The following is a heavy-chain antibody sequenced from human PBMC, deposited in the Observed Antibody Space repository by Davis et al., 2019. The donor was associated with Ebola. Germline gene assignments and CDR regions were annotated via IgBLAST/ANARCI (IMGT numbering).Heavy chain of an antibody. CDR1: GFTFSSYS. V-gene: IGHV3-7*01. Sequence: GESLKISCAASGFTFSSYSMNWVRQAPGKGLEWVANIKQDGSEKYYVDSVKGRFTISRDNAKNSLYLQMNSLRAEDTAVYYCARGLAYSGSYMRVDYYYYYYMDVWGKGTTVTVSS. CDR2: IKQDGSEK. CDR3: ARGLAYSGSYMRVDYYYYYYMDV. D-gene: IGHD1-26*01. J-gene: IGHJ6*03.